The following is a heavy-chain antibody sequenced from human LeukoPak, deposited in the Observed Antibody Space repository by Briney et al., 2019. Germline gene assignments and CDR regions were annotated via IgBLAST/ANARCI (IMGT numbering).Heavy chain of an antibody. J-gene: IGHJ4*02. V-gene: IGHV5-51*01. CDR3: AILGPRYCGGASCYVY. D-gene: IGHD2-2*01. CDR2: ISPSDSDT. Sequence: GESLKISCKGSGYSFTTYWIGWVRQMPGKGLKWMGIISPSDSDTRYSPSLQGQVTISADKSINTAYLQWSSLEASDTAMYYCAILGPRYCGGASCYVYWGQGTLVTVSS. CDR1: GYSFTTYW.